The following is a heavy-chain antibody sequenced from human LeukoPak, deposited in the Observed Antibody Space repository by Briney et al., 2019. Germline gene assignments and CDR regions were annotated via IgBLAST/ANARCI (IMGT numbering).Heavy chain of an antibody. V-gene: IGHV3-30-3*01. CDR2: ISYEGINE. Sequence: GRSLRLSCAPSGVTFSSYAFHWVPQAPGKGLGWVTVISYEGINEHHADSVKGRFTISRDNSKNTLYLQLNSLRAEDTAVYYCAREDMTTVTTRWAFDIWGQGAMVTVSS. CDR1: GVTFSSYA. CDR3: AREDMTTVTTRWAFDI. D-gene: IGHD4-17*01. J-gene: IGHJ3*02.